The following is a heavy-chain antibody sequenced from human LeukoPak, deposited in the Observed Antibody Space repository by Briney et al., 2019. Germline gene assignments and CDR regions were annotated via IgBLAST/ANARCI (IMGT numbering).Heavy chain of an antibody. CDR1: GDSTGGNFY. CDR3: TRNVRGVAGPSEI. D-gene: IGHD3-10*02. J-gene: IGHJ3*02. V-gene: IGHV4-31*03. Sequence: PSETLSLTCSVSGDSTGGNFYWSWICQHPGRGLEWLGYTHSSGTTFYNPSLKSRSTILMDTSNDLFSLILTSATAADTAVYFCTRNVRGVAGPSEIWGQGTMVTVSS. CDR2: THSSGTT.